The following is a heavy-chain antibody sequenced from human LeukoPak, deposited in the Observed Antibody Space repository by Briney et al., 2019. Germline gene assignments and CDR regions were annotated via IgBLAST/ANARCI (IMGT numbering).Heavy chain of an antibody. CDR2: MNPNSGNT. CDR1: GYTFTSYD. Sequence: GASVKVSCKASGYTFTSYDINWVRQATGQGLEWMGWMNPNSGNTGYAQKFQGRVTMTRNTSISTAYMELRSLRSEDTAVDLLEELYQFHLVGSYRRGQGTLVTVSS. D-gene: IGHD1-26*01. V-gene: IGHV1-8*01. J-gene: IGHJ4*02. CDR3: EELYQFHLVGSYR.